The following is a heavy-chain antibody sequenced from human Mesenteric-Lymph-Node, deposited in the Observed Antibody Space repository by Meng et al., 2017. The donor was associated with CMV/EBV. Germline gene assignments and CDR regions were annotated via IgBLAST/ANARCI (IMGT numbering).Heavy chain of an antibody. CDR3: AKGGINYNSFPRAGLMDV. CDR2: ISRSGTDI. Sequence: GGSLRLSCAASGFTFSDYYMSWIRQAPGKGLEWISYISRSGTDIKYADSVKGRFSISRDNSKNTVYLQMNSLRAEDTAVYYCAKGGINYNSFPRAGLMDVWGQGTTVTVSS. V-gene: IGHV3-11*05. J-gene: IGHJ6*02. CDR1: GFTFSDYY. D-gene: IGHD5-24*01.